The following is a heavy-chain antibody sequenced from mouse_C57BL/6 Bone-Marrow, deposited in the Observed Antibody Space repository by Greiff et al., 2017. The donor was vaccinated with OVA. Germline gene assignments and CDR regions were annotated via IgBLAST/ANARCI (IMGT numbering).Heavy chain of an antibody. CDR1: GYAFSSSW. J-gene: IGHJ4*01. Sequence: VQLQESGPELVKPGASVKISCKASGYAFSSSWLNWVKQRPGKGLEWIGRIYPGDGDTNYNGKFKGKATLTADKSSSTAYMQLSSPTSEDSAVYFCARYYYGSSYDYAMDYWGQGTSVTVSS. V-gene: IGHV1-82*01. CDR3: ARYYYGSSYDYAMDY. CDR2: IYPGDGDT. D-gene: IGHD1-1*01.